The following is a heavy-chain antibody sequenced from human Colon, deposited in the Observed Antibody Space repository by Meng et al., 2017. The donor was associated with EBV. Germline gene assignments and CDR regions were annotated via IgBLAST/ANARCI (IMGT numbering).Heavy chain of an antibody. CDR2: IYHSGST. CDR3: ARDTSTWGNKGLDH. J-gene: IGHJ4*02. D-gene: IGHD7-27*01. CDR1: GDSVTNGGYS. V-gene: IGHV4-30-2*01. Sequence: QRQLCGSGSGLVKPPQTLSPTCFVAGDSVTNGGYSWSWIRQPPGKGLEWIGYIYHSGSTKYNPSLKSRVTISVDTSKNQFSLKLSSVTAADTAVYYCARDTSTWGNKGLDHWGQGILVTVSS.